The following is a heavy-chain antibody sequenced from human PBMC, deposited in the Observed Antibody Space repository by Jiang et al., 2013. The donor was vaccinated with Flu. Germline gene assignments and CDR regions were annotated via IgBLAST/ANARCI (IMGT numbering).Heavy chain of an antibody. D-gene: IGHD7-27*01. CDR3: ARETWGDAFEI. CDR1: GFIFSDYY. J-gene: IGHJ3*02. Sequence: VQLVESGGGLVKPGGSLRLSCAASGFIFSDYYMSWIRQAPGKGPEWVSYISNSGSPIYYADSVKGRFTISRDNARNSLYLQMNSLRAEDTAVYYCARETWGDAFEIWGQGTMVTVSS. CDR2: ISNSGSPI. V-gene: IGHV3-11*01.